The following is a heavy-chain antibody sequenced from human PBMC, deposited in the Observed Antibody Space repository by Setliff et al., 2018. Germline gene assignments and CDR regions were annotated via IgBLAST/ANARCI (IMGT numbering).Heavy chain of an antibody. V-gene: IGHV1-18*01. J-gene: IGHJ3*02. D-gene: IGHD3-22*01. CDR2: ISAYNGNT. Sequence: ASVKVSCKASGYTFTSYGISWVRQAPGQGLEWMGWISAYNGNTNYAQKLQGRVTMTTDTSTSTAYMELRSLRTDDTAVYYCARDPPTYYYDSSGYGDAFDIWGQGTMVTVSS. CDR1: GYTFTSYG. CDR3: ARDPPTYYYDSSGYGDAFDI.